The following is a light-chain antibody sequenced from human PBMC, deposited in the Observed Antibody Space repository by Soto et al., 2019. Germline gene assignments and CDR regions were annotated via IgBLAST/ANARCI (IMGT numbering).Light chain of an antibody. CDR1: SSDVGGYNY. J-gene: IGLJ2*01. CDR2: EVS. CDR3: SSYAGSNNLL. V-gene: IGLV2-8*01. Sequence: QSVLTQPPSASGSPGQSVTISCTGTSSDVGGYNYVSWYQQHPGKAPKLMIYEVSKRPSGVPDRFSGSKSGNTASLTVSGLQAEDEADYYCSSYAGSNNLLFGGVTKLTVL.